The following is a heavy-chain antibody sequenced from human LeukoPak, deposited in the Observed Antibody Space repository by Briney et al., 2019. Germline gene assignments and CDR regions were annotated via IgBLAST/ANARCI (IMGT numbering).Heavy chain of an antibody. CDR2: IIPIFGTA. D-gene: IGHD1-26*01. J-gene: IGHJ4*02. CDR3: AREARARWEPYYFDY. V-gene: IGHV1-69*05. CDR1: GGTFSSYA. Sequence: SVKVSCKASGGTFSSYAISWVRQAPGQGLEWMGGIIPIFGTANYAQKFQGRVTITTDESTSTAYMELSSLRSEDTAVYYCAREARARWEPYYFDYWGQGALVTVSS.